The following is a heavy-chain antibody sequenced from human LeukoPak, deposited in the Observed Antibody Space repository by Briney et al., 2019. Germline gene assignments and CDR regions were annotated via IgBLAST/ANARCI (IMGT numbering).Heavy chain of an antibody. CDR3: AKGLGYCSGGSCYPDY. D-gene: IGHD2-15*01. J-gene: IGHJ4*02. Sequence: GGSLRLSCAASGFTFSRYAMHWVRQAPGKGLEWVSGISWNSGSIGYADSVKGRFTISRDNAKNSLYLQMNSLRAEDTALYYCAKGLGYCSGGSCYPDYWGQGTLVTVSS. CDR2: ISWNSGSI. CDR1: GFTFSRYA. V-gene: IGHV3-9*01.